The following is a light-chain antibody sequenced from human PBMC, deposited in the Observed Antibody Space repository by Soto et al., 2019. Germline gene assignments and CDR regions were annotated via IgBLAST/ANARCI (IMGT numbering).Light chain of an antibody. CDR2: DAS. V-gene: IGKV3-11*01. Sequence: EIVLTQSPATLSLSPGERATLSCRASQSVSSYLAWYQRKPGQAPRLLIYDASNRATGIPARFSGSGSGTDFTLTISSLEPEDFAVYYCQQRSNWPPTFGQGTRLE. J-gene: IGKJ5*01. CDR3: QQRSNWPPT. CDR1: QSVSSY.